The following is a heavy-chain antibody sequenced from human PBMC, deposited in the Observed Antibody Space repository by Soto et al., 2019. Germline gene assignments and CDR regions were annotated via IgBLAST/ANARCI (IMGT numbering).Heavy chain of an antibody. CDR1: GDSISSAGYY. J-gene: IGHJ6*02. CDR2: IYHRGDS. CDR3: AREQGVNRDDADYYGMDV. D-gene: IGHD1-1*01. V-gene: IGHV4-31*03. Sequence: SETLSLTCSVFGDSISSAGYYWTWIRQHPVKGLEWIGHIYHRGDSYYNPSLKSRATISVDTTKNKFSLNLSSVTAPDTAGYYCAREQGVNRDDADYYGMDVWGQGTTVTVSS.